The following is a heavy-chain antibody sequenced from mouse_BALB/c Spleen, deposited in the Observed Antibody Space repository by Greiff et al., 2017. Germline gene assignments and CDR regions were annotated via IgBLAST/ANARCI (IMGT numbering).Heavy chain of an antibody. J-gene: IGHJ3*01. CDR3: ARFYGSSSWFAY. CDR1: GYTFTSYW. D-gene: IGHD1-1*01. CDR2: INPSTGYT. V-gene: IGHV1-7*01. Sequence: VQLQQSGAELAKPGASVKMSCKASGYTFTSYWMHWVKQRPGQGLEWIGYINPSTGYTEYNLKFKDKATLTADKSSSTAYMQLSSLTSEDSAVYYCARFYGSSSWFAYWGQGTLVTVSA.